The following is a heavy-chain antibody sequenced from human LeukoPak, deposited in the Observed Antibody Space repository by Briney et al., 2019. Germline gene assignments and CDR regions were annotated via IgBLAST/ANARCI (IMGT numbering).Heavy chain of an antibody. CDR1: GFTFSNAW. CDR3: TTGGYYDYVWGSYRYLDY. Sequence: GGSLRLSCAASGFTFSNAWMSWVRQAPGKGLEWVGRIKSKTDGGTTDYAAPVKGRFTISRDDSKNTLYLQMNSLKTEDTAVYHGTTGGYYDYVWGSYRYLDYWGQGTLVTVSS. V-gene: IGHV3-15*01. CDR2: IKSKTDGGTT. D-gene: IGHD3-16*02. J-gene: IGHJ4*02.